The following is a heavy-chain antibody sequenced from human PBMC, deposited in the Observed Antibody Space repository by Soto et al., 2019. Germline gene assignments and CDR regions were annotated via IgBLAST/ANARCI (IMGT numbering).Heavy chain of an antibody. V-gene: IGHV3-33*01. D-gene: IGHD2-8*01. J-gene: IGHJ4*02. CDR3: ACDRSVSFDY. CDR1: GFTFSSYG. CDR2: IWYDGSNK. Sequence: QVQLVESGGGVVQPGRSLRLSCAASGFTFSSYGMHWVRQAPGKGLEWVAVIWYDGSNKYYADSVKGRFTISRDNSKTTLYLQMNGLRAEGTGVYYCACDRSVSFDYWGQGTLVTVSS.